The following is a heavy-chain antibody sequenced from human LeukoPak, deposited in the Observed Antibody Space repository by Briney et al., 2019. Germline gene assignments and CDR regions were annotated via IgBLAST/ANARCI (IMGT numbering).Heavy chain of an antibody. J-gene: IGHJ5*02. CDR3: ARDRYYYDSSGTRWFDP. Sequence: SETLSLTRTVAGVSISSYYWSWIRQPPGKGLEWIGYIHNSGITNYNPSLKSRVTISVDTSKNQFSLKLSSVTAADTAVYYCARDRYYYDSSGTRWFDPWGQGTLVTVSS. D-gene: IGHD3-22*01. CDR2: IHNSGIT. CDR1: GVSISSYY. V-gene: IGHV4-59*01.